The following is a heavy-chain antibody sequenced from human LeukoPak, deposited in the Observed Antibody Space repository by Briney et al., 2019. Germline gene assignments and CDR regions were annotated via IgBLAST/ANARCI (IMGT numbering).Heavy chain of an antibody. CDR1: GFTFSSYW. D-gene: IGHD1-26*01. J-gene: IGHJ4*02. Sequence: GGSLRLSCAASGFTFSSYWMSWVRQAPGKGLEWVANIKQDGSEKYYVDSVKGRFTISRDNAKNSLYLQMNSLKTEDTAVYYCTSDFRWELQVLYWGQGTLVTVSS. CDR2: IKQDGSEK. V-gene: IGHV3-7*03. CDR3: TSDFRWELQVLY.